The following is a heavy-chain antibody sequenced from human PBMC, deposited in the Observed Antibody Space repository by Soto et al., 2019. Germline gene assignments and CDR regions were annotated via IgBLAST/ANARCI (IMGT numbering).Heavy chain of an antibody. CDR1: GGSISSGDYY. CDR2: IYYSGIT. V-gene: IGHV4-30-4*01. J-gene: IGHJ5*02. Sequence: QVQLQESGPGLVKPSQTLSLTCTVSGGSISSGDYYWSWIRQPPGKGLEWIGYIYYSGITYYNPSLKSRVTIAVDTSKNQFSLKLSSVTAADTAVYYCARERRGGYWFDPWGQGTLVTVSS. CDR3: ARERRGGYWFDP.